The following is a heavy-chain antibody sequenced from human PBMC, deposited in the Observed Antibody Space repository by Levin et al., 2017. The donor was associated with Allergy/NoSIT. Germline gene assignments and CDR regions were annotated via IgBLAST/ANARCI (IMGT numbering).Heavy chain of an antibody. D-gene: IGHD3-9*01. CDR1: GFTFSSYA. Sequence: GGSLRLSCAASGFTFSSYAMSWVRQAPGKGLEWVSAISGSGGSTYYADSVKGRLTISRDNSKNTLYLQMNSLRADDTAVYYCAKMRGVGGYDILTGYYPSHFDYWGQGTLVTVSS. CDR2: ISGSGGST. CDR3: AKMRGVGGYDILTGYYPSHFDY. V-gene: IGHV3-23*01. J-gene: IGHJ4*02.